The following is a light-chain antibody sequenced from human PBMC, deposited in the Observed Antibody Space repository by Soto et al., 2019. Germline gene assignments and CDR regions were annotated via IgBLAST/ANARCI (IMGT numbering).Light chain of an antibody. V-gene: IGLV1-40*01. Sequence: QSVLTQPPSVSGAPGQRVTISCTGSSSNIGAVYDVHWYQQLPGTAPKLLLYGNSNRPSGVPDRFSGSKSGTSASLAITGLQAEDEADYCCQSYDSSLSGYVFGTGTKLTVL. CDR2: GNS. CDR3: QSYDSSLSGYV. J-gene: IGLJ1*01. CDR1: SSNIGAVYD.